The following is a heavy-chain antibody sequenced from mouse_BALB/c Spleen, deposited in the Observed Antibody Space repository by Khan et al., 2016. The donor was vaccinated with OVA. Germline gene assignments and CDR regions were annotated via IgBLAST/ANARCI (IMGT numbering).Heavy chain of an antibody. CDR3: ARSLYYSFGYALDC. V-gene: IGHV3-2*02. D-gene: IGHD2-12*01. CDR1: GYSITSDYA. J-gene: IGHJ4*01. Sequence: EVQLQESGPGLVKPSQSLSLTCTVTGYSITSDYAWNWIRQFPGNKLEWMGYISSTGCTSYNPSLKSRISVTRDTSKNQLFLQLKSVTTEDTATYDCARSLYYSFGYALDCWGRGTSVTVSS. CDR2: ISSTGCT.